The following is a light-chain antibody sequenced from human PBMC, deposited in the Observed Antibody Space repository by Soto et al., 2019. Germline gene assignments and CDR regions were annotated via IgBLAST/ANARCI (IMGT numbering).Light chain of an antibody. V-gene: IGLV2-11*01. CDR1: SSDVGGYNY. CDR3: CSYAGRYTWV. J-gene: IGLJ3*02. Sequence: QSALTQPASVSGSPGQSITISCTGTSSDVGGYNYVSWYQQHPGKAPKLIIYDVTKRPSGVPDRFSGSKSGNTASLTISGLQAEDEADYSCCSYAGRYTWVFGGGTKLTVL. CDR2: DVT.